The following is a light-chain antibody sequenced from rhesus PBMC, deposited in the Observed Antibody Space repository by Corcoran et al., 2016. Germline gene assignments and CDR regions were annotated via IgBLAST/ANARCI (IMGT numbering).Light chain of an antibody. CDR1: ENVNNY. Sequence: DIQMTQSPSSLSASVGDRVTITCRASENVNNYLNWYQQKPGKAPKFLIYTASTLQSWVPSRFSGSGAVRAYTFTSSSLQPEDVATYYCQHGYGTPLTFGGGTKVEIK. CDR3: QHGYGTPLT. V-gene: IGKV1-74*01. J-gene: IGKJ4*01. CDR2: TAS.